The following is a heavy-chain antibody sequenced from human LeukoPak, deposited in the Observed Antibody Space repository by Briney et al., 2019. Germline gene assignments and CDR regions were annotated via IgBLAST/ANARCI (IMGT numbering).Heavy chain of an antibody. J-gene: IGHJ4*02. Sequence: PSETLSLTCTVSGGSISSGGYYWSWIRQHPGQGLEWIGYIYYSGSTHYNPSLESRVTISVDTSKNQFSLKLSSVTAADTAVYYCARGWEQYNYGRYFDYWGRGTLVTVSS. CDR1: GGSISSGGYY. V-gene: IGHV4-31*03. CDR3: ARGWEQYNYGRYFDY. CDR2: IYYSGST. D-gene: IGHD5-24*01.